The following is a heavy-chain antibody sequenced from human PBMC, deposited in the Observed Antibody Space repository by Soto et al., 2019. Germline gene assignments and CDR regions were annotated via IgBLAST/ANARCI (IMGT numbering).Heavy chain of an antibody. V-gene: IGHV3-23*01. CDR3: AKALIRGWSPFFFDY. D-gene: IGHD6-19*01. CDR1: GFTFSSYA. J-gene: IGHJ4*02. CDR2: ISGSGGST. Sequence: EVQLLESGGGLVQPGGSLRLSCAASGFTFSSYAMSWVRQAPGKGLEWVSAISGSGGSTYYAHSVKGRFTISRDNSKNTLYLQMNSVRAEDTAVYYCAKALIRGWSPFFFDYWGQGTLVTVSS.